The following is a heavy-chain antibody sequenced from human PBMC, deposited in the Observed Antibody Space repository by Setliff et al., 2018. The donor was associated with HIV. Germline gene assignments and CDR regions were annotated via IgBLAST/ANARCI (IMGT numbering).Heavy chain of an antibody. CDR3: ARDLREVGGGSYADY. V-gene: IGHV4-61*02. J-gene: IGHJ4*02. Sequence: SETLSLTCTVSGGSIDSGSYYWSWIRQPAGKGLEWIGRIYATGSTNYNPSLKSRVTISVDTAKDQFSLKLSSVTAADTAVYYCARDLREVGGGSYADYWGQGTLVTVSS. CDR1: GGSIDSGSYY. CDR2: IYATGST. D-gene: IGHD1-26*01.